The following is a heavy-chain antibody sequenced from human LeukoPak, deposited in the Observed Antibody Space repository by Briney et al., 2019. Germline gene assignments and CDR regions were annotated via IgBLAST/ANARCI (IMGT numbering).Heavy chain of an antibody. CDR1: GYTLTNNY. V-gene: IGHV1-46*01. CDR3: ARGYDTLTGSLDY. D-gene: IGHD3-9*01. CDR2: INPRDHSS. Sequence: SVKVSCKASGYTLTNNYMHWVRQAPGQGLEWMGMINPRDHSSTYAQSFQGRVTLTSDTSTNTAYMELSSLKSEDTAVYYCARGYDTLTGSLDYWGRGTLVTVTS. J-gene: IGHJ4*02.